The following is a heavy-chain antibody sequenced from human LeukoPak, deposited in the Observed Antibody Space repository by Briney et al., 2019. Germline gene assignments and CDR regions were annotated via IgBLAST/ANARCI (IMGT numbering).Heavy chain of an antibody. CDR3: ATSPDYFLFDY. Sequence: GGSLRLSCAASGFTFSSYSMNRVRQAPGKGLEWVSSISSSSSYIYYADSVKGRFTISRDNAKNSLYLQMNSLRAEDTAVYYCATSPDYFLFDYWGQGTLVTVSS. CDR2: ISSSSSYI. CDR1: GFTFSSYS. J-gene: IGHJ4*02. V-gene: IGHV3-21*01. D-gene: IGHD4-17*01.